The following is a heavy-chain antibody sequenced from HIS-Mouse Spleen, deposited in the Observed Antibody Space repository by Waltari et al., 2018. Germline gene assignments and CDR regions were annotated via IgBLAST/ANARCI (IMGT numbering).Heavy chain of an antibody. CDR1: GGSISSSSYY. J-gene: IGHJ3*02. D-gene: IGHD3-16*01. CDR3: ARHGGGDDAFDI. Sequence: QLQLQESGPGLVKPSETLSLTCTVSGGSISSSSYYWGWIRQPPGKGLEWIGSIYYSGGTYYHPSLKSRVTISVDTSKNQFSLKLSSVTAADTAVYYCARHGGGDDAFDIWGQGTMVTVSS. CDR2: IYYSGGT. V-gene: IGHV4-39*01.